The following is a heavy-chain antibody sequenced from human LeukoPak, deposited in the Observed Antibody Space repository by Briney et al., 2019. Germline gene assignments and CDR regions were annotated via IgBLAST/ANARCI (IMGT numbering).Heavy chain of an antibody. V-gene: IGHV1-2*02. CDR1: GYTFTGYY. Sequence: ASVKVSCKASGYTFTGYYMHWVRQAPGQGLEWMGWINPNSGGTNYAQKFQGRVTMARDTSISTAYMELSRLRSDDTAVYYCASSIAVAGTGFDYWGQGTLVTVSS. J-gene: IGHJ4*02. D-gene: IGHD6-19*01. CDR2: INPNSGGT. CDR3: ASSIAVAGTGFDY.